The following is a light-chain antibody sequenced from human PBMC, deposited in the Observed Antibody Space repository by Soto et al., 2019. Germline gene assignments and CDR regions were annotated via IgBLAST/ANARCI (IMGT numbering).Light chain of an antibody. CDR2: GAT. CDR3: QQYGSSQYT. CDR1: QSVNNNY. V-gene: IGKV3-20*01. Sequence: DIVLTQSPGTLSLSPGERATLSCRASQSVNNNYLDWYQQKPGQATRFLIYGATSRATGIPDRFSGSGSGTHFTLTISKREPDDFAVYYCQQYGSSQYTFGQGTKLEIK. J-gene: IGKJ2*01.